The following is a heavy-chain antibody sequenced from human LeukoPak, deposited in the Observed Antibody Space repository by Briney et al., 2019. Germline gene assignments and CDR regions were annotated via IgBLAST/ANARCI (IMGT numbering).Heavy chain of an antibody. D-gene: IGHD4-23*01. CDR2: INSDGTSI. Sequence: GGSLRLSCAASGFTFSSYAMSWVRQAPGKGLEWVSRINSDGTSISYADSVKGRFTISRDNAKNTLYLQMNSLRAEDTAVYYCARDRWNFDYWGQGTLVTVSS. V-gene: IGHV3-74*01. CDR3: ARDRWNFDY. J-gene: IGHJ4*02. CDR1: GFTFSSYA.